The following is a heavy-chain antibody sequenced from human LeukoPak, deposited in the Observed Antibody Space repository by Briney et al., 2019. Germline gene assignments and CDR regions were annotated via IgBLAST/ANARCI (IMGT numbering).Heavy chain of an antibody. CDR3: ARGYYDSSGYYYPHAEYFQH. D-gene: IGHD3-22*01. CDR1: GFTFSNAW. J-gene: IGHJ1*01. CDR2: INHSGST. Sequence: GSLRLSCAASGFTFSNAWMSWVRQAPGKGLEWIGEINHSGSTNYNPSLKSRVTISVDTSKNQFSLKLSSVTAADTAVYYCARGYYDSSGYYYPHAEYFQHWGQGTLVTVSS. V-gene: IGHV4-34*01.